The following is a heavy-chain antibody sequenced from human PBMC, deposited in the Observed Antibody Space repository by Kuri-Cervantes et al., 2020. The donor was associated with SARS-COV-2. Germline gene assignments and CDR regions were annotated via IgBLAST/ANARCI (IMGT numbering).Heavy chain of an antibody. CDR2: ISYDGSNK. V-gene: IGHV3-30*03. J-gene: IGHJ6*02. CDR3: ARDSSLSINGMDV. Sequence: GGSLRLSCAASGFTFSSYGMHWVRQAPGKGLEWVAVISYDGSNKYYADSVKGRFTISRDNSKSTLYLQMNSLRAEDTAVYYCARDSSLSINGMDVWGQGTTVTVSS. CDR1: GFTFSSYG.